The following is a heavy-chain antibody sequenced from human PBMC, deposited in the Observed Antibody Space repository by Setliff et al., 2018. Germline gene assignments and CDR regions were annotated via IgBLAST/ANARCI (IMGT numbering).Heavy chain of an antibody. CDR2: INLNTGNI. Sequence: ASVKVSCKSSGFTFTDYLMNWMRQAPEQGLEWMGRINLNTGNIFYAQEFQGRVTLTRDTSISTAYMELTGLKYDDTAIYYCARDTLALGDITLFDYWGQGTLVTVSS. CDR1: GFTFTDYL. D-gene: IGHD3-16*01. CDR3: ARDTLALGDITLFDY. V-gene: IGHV1-2*02. J-gene: IGHJ4*02.